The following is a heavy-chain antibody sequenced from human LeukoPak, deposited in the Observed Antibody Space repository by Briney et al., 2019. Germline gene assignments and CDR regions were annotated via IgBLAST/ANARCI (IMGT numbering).Heavy chain of an antibody. V-gene: IGHV3-23*01. Sequence: GGSLRLSCASSGFTFSSYDMSWVRQAPGKGLEWVSTISGSGRNTYYADSVKGRFTISRDNAKNSLYLQMNSLRAEDTAVYYCARDDYGGIDYWGQGTLVTVSS. D-gene: IGHD4-17*01. CDR3: ARDDYGGIDY. CDR1: GFTFSSYD. J-gene: IGHJ4*02. CDR2: ISGSGRNT.